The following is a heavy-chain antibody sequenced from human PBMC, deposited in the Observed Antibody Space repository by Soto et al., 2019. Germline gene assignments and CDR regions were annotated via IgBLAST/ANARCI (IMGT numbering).Heavy chain of an antibody. Sequence: EVQLVESGGGLVQPGRSLRLSCAASGFTFDAYDTHWVLQAPGKGLEWVSGISWNSGSIGYADSVKGRFTISRDNVKNSLYLHMNSLRAEDTALYYCAKDRRGASIPSRSYYYYYMDVWGKGTTVTVSS. D-gene: IGHD6-6*01. CDR3: AKDRRGASIPSRSYYYYYMDV. V-gene: IGHV3-9*01. CDR2: ISWNSGSI. J-gene: IGHJ6*03. CDR1: GFTFDAYD.